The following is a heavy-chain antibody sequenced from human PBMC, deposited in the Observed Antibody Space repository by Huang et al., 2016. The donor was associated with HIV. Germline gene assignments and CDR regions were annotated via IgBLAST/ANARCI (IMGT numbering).Heavy chain of an antibody. CDR3: ARGQGGYYYYYMDV. CDR1: GGSFSGYY. V-gene: IGHV4-34*01. CDR2: INHSGST. Sequence: QVQLQQWGAGLLRPSETLSLTCAVYGGSFSGYYGTWVRQPPGKGLGWIGEINHSGSTNYNPSLKSRVTISVDTSRNQFSLTLTSVTAADTAVYYCARGQGGYYYYYMDVWGKGTTVTVSS. J-gene: IGHJ6*03.